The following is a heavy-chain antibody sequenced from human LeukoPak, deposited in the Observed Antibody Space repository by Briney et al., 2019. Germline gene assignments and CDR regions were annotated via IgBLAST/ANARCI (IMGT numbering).Heavy chain of an antibody. Sequence: ASVKVSCKASGGTFGSHAISWVRQAPGQGLEWMGGIIPIFGTANYAQKFQGRVTITADESTSTAYMELSSLRSEDTAVYYCARGRIGRIVVVPAAMRPPYYYGMDVWGKGTTVTVSS. CDR1: GGTFGSHA. V-gene: IGHV1-69*01. CDR2: IIPIFGTA. J-gene: IGHJ6*04. CDR3: ARGRIGRIVVVPAAMRPPYYYGMDV. D-gene: IGHD2-2*01.